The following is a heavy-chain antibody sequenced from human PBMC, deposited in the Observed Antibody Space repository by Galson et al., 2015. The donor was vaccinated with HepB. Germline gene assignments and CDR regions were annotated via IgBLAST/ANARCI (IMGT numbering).Heavy chain of an antibody. CDR3: ARHVAVAGIVGME. D-gene: IGHD6-19*01. CDR1: GYSFTSYW. J-gene: IGHJ4*02. V-gene: IGHV5-10-1*01. CDR2: IDPSDSYT. Sequence: SGAEVKKPGESLKISCKGSGYSFTSYWIGWVRQMPGKGLEWMGRIDPSDSYTNYSPSFQGHVTISADKSISTAYLQWSSLKASDTAMYYCARHVAVAGIVGMEWGQGTLVTVSS.